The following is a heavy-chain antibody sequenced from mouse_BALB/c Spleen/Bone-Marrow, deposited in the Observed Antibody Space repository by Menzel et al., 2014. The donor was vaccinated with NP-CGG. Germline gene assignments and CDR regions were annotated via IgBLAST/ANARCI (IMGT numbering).Heavy chain of an antibody. CDR2: ISNLAYSI. CDR1: GFTFSDYG. J-gene: IGHJ1*01. CDR3: ARDYYGSSYWYFDV. V-gene: IGHV5-15*02. Sequence: EVKLVESGGGLVQPGGSRKLSCAASGFTFSDYGMAWVRQAPGKGPEWVAFISNLAYSIYYADTVTGRFTISRGNAKNTLYLEMSSLRSKDTAMYYCARDYYGSSYWYFDVWGAGTTVTVSS. D-gene: IGHD1-1*01.